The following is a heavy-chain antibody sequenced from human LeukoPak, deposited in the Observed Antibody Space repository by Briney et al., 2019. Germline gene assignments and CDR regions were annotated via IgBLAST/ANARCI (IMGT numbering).Heavy chain of an antibody. CDR2: INHSGST. V-gene: IGHV4-34*01. CDR3: ARGYYYDSSGLXXXAFDI. CDR1: GGSFSGYY. D-gene: IGHD3-22*01. Sequence: SETLSLTCAVYGGSFSGYYWSWIRQPPGKGLEWIGEINHSGSTNYNPSLKSRVTISVDTSKNQFSLKLSSVTAADTAVYYCARGYYYDSSGLXXXAFDIWGQGTMVTVSS. J-gene: IGHJ3*02.